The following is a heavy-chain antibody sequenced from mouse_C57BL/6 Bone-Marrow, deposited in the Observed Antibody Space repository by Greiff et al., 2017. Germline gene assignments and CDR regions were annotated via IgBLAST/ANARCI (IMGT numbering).Heavy chain of an antibody. V-gene: IGHV5-6*01. CDR3: ARHALRYYDAMDY. J-gene: IGHJ4*01. CDR2: ISSGGSYT. Sequence: EVMLVESGGALVKPGGSLKLSCAASGFTFSSYGMSWVRQTPDTRLEWVATISSGGSYTYYPDSVKGRFTISRDKAKNTLYLQMSSLKSEDTAMYYCARHALRYYDAMDYWGQGTSVTVSS. CDR1: GFTFSSYG. D-gene: IGHD1-1*01.